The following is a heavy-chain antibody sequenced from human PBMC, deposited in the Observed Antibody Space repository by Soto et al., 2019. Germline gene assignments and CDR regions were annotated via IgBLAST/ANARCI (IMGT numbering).Heavy chain of an antibody. Sequence: PGGSLRLSCAASGFTFSSYWTHWVRQAPGKGLVWVSRINSDGSSTSYADSVKGRFTISRDNAKNTLYLQMNSLRAEDTAVYYCASLGAYSSSWTLIDYWGQGTLVTVSS. J-gene: IGHJ4*02. CDR2: INSDGSST. CDR1: GFTFSSYW. V-gene: IGHV3-74*01. D-gene: IGHD6-13*01. CDR3: ASLGAYSSSWTLIDY.